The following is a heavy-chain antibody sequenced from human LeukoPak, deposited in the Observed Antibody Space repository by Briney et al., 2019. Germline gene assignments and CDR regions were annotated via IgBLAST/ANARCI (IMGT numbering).Heavy chain of an antibody. CDR3: AKPYSRTFYSFDS. Sequence: PGGSLRLSCAASGFTFSRYGMHWVRQAPGKGLEWVAGIWYDGSGKNYADSVKGRFTISKDNSRNTLDLQMNSLSAEDTAVYYCAKPYSRTFYSFDSWGQGALVTVSS. D-gene: IGHD2-2*01. CDR2: IWYDGSGK. J-gene: IGHJ4*02. CDR1: GFTFSRYG. V-gene: IGHV3-33*06.